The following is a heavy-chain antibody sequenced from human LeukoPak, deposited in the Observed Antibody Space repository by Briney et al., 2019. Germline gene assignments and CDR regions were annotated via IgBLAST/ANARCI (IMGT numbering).Heavy chain of an antibody. CDR3: ARDGYNSAPFDY. J-gene: IGHJ4*02. CDR2: ISHNENA. CDR1: GDSISSGDYF. V-gene: IGHV4-30-2*01. D-gene: IGHD5-24*01. Sequence: SETLSLTFTVSGDSISSGDYFWSWIRQPPGKGLEWIGYISHNENAYFNPSLSSRVTMSVDKSKSQVSLKITSVTAADTAVYYCARDGYNSAPFDYWGQGTLVTVSS.